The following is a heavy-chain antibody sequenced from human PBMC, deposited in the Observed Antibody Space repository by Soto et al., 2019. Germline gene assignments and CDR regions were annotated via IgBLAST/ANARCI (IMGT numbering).Heavy chain of an antibody. D-gene: IGHD3-10*01. J-gene: IGHJ3*02. V-gene: IGHV4-30-4*01. CDR3: ARGDYYGSGSYYNDIVLDAFDI. CDR2: IYYSGST. CDR1: GGSISSGDYY. Sequence: QVQLQESGPGLVKPSQTLSLTCTVSGGSISSGDYYWSWIRQPPGKGLEWIGYIYYSGSTYYNPSLKSRVTISVDTSKNQFSLKLRSVTAADTAVYYCARGDYYGSGSYYNDIVLDAFDIWGQGTMVTVSS.